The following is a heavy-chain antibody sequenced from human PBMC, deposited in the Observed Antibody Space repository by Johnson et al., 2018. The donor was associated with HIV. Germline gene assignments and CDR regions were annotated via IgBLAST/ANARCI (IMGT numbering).Heavy chain of an antibody. CDR1: GFTFSSYG. J-gene: IGHJ3*02. CDR3: AKERGKRWLHPRDAFDI. V-gene: IGHV3-30*18. D-gene: IGHD5-24*01. CDR2: ISYDGSNK. Sequence: QVQLVESGGGVVQPGRSLRLSCAASGFTFSSYGMHWVRQAPGKGLEWVAVISYDGSNKYYADSVKGRFTISRDNSKNTLYLQMNSLRAEDTAVYYCAKERGKRWLHPRDAFDIWGQGTMVTVSS.